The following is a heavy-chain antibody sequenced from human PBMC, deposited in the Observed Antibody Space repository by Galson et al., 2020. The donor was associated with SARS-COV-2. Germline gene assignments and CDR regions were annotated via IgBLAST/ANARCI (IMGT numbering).Heavy chain of an antibody. J-gene: IGHJ4*02. CDR2: ISYDGSNK. V-gene: IGHV3-30*01. CDR3: ARSLLGYFDY. Sequence: WVRQAPGKGLEWVAVISYDGSNKYYADSVKGRFTISRDNSKNTLYLQMNSLRAEDTAVYYCARSLLGYFDYWGQGTLVTVSS.